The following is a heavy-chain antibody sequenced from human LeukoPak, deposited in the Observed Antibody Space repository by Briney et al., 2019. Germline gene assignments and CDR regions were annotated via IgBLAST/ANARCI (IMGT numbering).Heavy chain of an antibody. J-gene: IGHJ6*03. V-gene: IGHV3-15*01. CDR1: GFTFSNAW. Sequence: GGSLRLSCAASGFTFSNAWMSWVRQAPGKGLEWVGRIKSKTDGGTTDYAAPVKGRFTISRDDSKNTLYLQMNSLKTEDTAVYYCTTDLPYGAYYYYYIDVWGKGTTVTVYS. CDR2: IKSKTDGGTT. D-gene: IGHD3-10*01. CDR3: TTDLPYGAYYYYYIDV.